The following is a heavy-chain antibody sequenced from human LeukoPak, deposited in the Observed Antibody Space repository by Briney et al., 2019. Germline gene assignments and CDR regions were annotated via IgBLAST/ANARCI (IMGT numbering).Heavy chain of an antibody. CDR2: INHSGST. CDR3: ARARRDDSSGYYTDFDY. CDR1: GGSISSYY. Sequence: NPSETLSLTCTVSGGSISSYYWSWIRQPPGKGLEWIGEINHSGSTNYNPSLKSRVTISVDTSKNQFSLKLSSVTAADTAVYYCARARRDDSSGYYTDFDYWGQGTVVTVSS. V-gene: IGHV4-34*01. D-gene: IGHD3-22*01. J-gene: IGHJ4*02.